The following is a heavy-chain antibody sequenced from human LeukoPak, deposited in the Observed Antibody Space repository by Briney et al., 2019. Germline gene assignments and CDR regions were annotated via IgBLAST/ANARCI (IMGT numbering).Heavy chain of an antibody. CDR3: ARVDDSSGYYYDY. Sequence: SETLSLTCTVSGGSISSYYWSWIRQPPGKGLEWIGYIYYSGSTNYNPSLKGRVTISVDTSKNQFSLKLSSVTAADTAVYYCARVDDSSGYYYDYWGQGTLVTVSS. V-gene: IGHV4-59*01. CDR2: IYYSGST. J-gene: IGHJ4*02. CDR1: GGSISSYY. D-gene: IGHD3-22*01.